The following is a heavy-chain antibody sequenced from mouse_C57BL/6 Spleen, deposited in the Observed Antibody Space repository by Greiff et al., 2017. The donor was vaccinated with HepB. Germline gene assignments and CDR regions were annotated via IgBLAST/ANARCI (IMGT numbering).Heavy chain of an antibody. J-gene: IGHJ2*01. CDR2: IRNKANGYTT. Sequence: EVKLVESGGGLVQPGGSLSLSCAASGFTFTDYYMSWVRQPPGKALEWLGFIRNKANGYTTEYSASVKGRFTISRDNSQSILYLQMNALRAEDSATYYCARYIPSLRHFDYWGQGTTLTVSS. D-gene: IGHD1-2*01. CDR3: ARYIPSLRHFDY. CDR1: GFTFTDYY. V-gene: IGHV7-3*01.